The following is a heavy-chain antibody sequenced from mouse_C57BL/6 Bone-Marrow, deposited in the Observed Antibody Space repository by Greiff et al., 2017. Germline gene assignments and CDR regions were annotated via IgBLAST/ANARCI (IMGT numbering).Heavy chain of an antibody. CDR3: ARGNGYYVAWFAY. D-gene: IGHD2-3*01. J-gene: IGHJ3*01. V-gene: IGHV5-4*01. CDR1: GFTFSSYA. CDR2: ISDGGSYT. Sequence: EVQLVASGGGLVKPGGSLKLSCAASGFTFSSYAMSWVRQTPEKRLEWVATISDGGSYTYYPDNVKGRFTISRDNAKNNLYLQMSHLKSEDTAMYYCARGNGYYVAWFAYWGQGTLVTVSA.